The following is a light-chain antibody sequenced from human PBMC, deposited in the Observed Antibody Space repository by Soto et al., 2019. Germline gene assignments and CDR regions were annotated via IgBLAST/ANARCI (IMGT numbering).Light chain of an antibody. J-gene: IGKJ5*01. CDR2: DAS. Sequence: IVLTQSPATQSLSPGERATLSCRASQTVSSYLLWYQQKPGQAPRLLIYDASNRATGIPARFSGSGSGTDFTLTICSLEPEDFAVYYCQQRSDWPLTFGQGTRLEIK. CDR1: QTVSSY. CDR3: QQRSDWPLT. V-gene: IGKV3-11*01.